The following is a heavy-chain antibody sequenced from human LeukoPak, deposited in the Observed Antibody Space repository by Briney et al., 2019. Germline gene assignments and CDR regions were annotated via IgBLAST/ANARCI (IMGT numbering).Heavy chain of an antibody. J-gene: IGHJ4*02. CDR1: GFTFSSYS. CDR2: ITASSTYI. D-gene: IGHD3-22*01. Sequence: GGSLRLSCAASGFTFSSYSMSWVRPAPGEGLEWVSSITASSTYIYYADSVKGRFTISRDNAKNSLYLQMNSLRAEDTALYYCAREPVSVVKDPYYFDYWGQGTLVTVSS. CDR3: AREPVSVVKDPYYFDY. V-gene: IGHV3-21*01.